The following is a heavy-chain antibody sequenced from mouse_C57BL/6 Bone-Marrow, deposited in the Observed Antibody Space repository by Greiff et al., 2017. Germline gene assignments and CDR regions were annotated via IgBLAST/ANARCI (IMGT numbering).Heavy chain of an antibody. CDR1: GYSITSGYY. V-gene: IGHV3-6*01. Sequence: EVKLQESGPGLVKPSQSLSLTCSVTGYSITSGYYWTWIRQFPGNKLEWMGYISYDGSNNYNPSLKNRISITRDTSKNQFFLKLNSVTTEDTATYYCAVTVVADYYAMDYWGQGTSVTVSS. CDR3: AVTVVADYYAMDY. J-gene: IGHJ4*01. CDR2: ISYDGSN. D-gene: IGHD1-1*01.